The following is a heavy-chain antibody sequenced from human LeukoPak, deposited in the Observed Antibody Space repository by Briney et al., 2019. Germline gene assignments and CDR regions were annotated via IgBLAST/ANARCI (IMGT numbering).Heavy chain of an antibody. D-gene: IGHD2-21*01. V-gene: IGHV3-15*07. CDR1: GFSVNNAW. CDR3: YTSITDY. J-gene: IGHJ4*02. Sequence: GGSLRLSCAASGFSVNNAWMSWVRQAPGKGLEWVGRIRSKIDGGATDYAAPVKGRFTISRDDSKNTLYLQINSLKIEDTAMYYCYTSITDYWGQGTLVTVSS. CDR2: IRSKIDGGAT.